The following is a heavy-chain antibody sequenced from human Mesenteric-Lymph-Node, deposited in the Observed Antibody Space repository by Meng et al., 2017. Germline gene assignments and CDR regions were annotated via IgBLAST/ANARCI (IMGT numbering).Heavy chain of an antibody. V-gene: IGHV1-69*02. CDR3: ATLTVGSGTYYPF. Sequence: SVKVSCKASGGTFSSYTISWVRQAPGQGLEWMGRIIPILGIANYAQKFQGRVTITADKSTSTAYMELSSLRSEDTAVYYCATLTVGSGTYYPFWGQGTLVTVSS. D-gene: IGHD3-10*01. CDR2: IIPILGIA. CDR1: GGTFSSYT. J-gene: IGHJ4*02.